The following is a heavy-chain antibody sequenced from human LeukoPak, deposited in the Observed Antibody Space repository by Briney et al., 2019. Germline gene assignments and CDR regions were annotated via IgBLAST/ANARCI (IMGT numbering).Heavy chain of an antibody. J-gene: IGHJ4*02. CDR3: ARERRSCSSTACYPLPIDY. CDR2: IYYSGST. Sequence: PSETLSLTCTVSGGSISSDGYSWSWIRQHPGKGLEWIGYIYYSGSTYYNPSLKSRVTISVDTSKNQFSLKLSSVTAADTAVYYCARERRSCSSTACYPLPIDYWGQGTLVTVSS. CDR1: GGSISSDGYS. V-gene: IGHV4-31*03. D-gene: IGHD2-2*01.